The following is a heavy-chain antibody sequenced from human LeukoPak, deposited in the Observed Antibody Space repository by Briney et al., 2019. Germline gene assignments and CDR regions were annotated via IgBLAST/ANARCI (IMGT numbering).Heavy chain of an antibody. J-gene: IGHJ6*02. D-gene: IGHD6-13*01. CDR1: GVSFSGYY. CDR3: ARTGYSSSWYGYYYYGMDV. Sequence: SETLSLTCAVYGVSFSGYYWSWIRQPPGKGLEWIGYIYYSGSTNYNPSLKSRVTISVDTSKNQFSLKLSSVTAADTAVYYCARTGYSSSWYGYYYYGMDVWGQGTTVTVSS. CDR2: IYYSGST. V-gene: IGHV4-59*01.